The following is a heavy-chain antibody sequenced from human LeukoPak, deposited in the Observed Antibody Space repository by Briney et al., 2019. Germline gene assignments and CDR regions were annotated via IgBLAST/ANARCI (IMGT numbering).Heavy chain of an antibody. Sequence: GGSLRLSCAASGFTFSSYEMNWVRQAPGKGLEWVSYLSSSGSTIYYADPVKGRFTISRDNAKNSLYLQMNSLRAEDTAVDYCARGVAGGYYFDYWGQGTLVTVSS. CDR2: LSSSGSTI. D-gene: IGHD6-19*01. V-gene: IGHV3-48*03. J-gene: IGHJ4*02. CDR3: ARGVAGGYYFDY. CDR1: GFTFSSYE.